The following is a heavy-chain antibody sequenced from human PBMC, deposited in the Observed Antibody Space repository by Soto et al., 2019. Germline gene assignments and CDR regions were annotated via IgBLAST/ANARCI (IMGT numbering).Heavy chain of an antibody. V-gene: IGHV4-39*01. CDR3: ARSRRGDYYDSSGYLFDP. Sequence: SETLSLTCTVSGGSISSSSYYWGWIRQPPGKGLEWIGSIYYSGSTYYNPSLKSRVTISVDTSKNQFPLKLSSVTAADTAVYYCARSRRGDYYDSSGYLFDPWGQGTLVTVSS. J-gene: IGHJ5*02. CDR2: IYYSGST. CDR1: GGSISSSSYY. D-gene: IGHD3-22*01.